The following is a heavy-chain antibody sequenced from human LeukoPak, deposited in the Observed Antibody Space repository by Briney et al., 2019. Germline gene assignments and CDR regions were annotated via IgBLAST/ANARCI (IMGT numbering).Heavy chain of an antibody. CDR2: FDPEDGET. D-gene: IGHD4-17*01. J-gene: IGHJ6*02. V-gene: IGHV1-24*01. CDR3: ATDYGTYYYYGMDV. Sequence: ASVKVSCKVSGYTLTELSMHWVRQAPGKGLEWMGGFDPEDGETIYAQKFQGRVTMTEDTSTDTAYMELSSLRSEDTAVYYCATDYGTYYYYGMDVWGQGPRSPSP. CDR1: GYTLTELS.